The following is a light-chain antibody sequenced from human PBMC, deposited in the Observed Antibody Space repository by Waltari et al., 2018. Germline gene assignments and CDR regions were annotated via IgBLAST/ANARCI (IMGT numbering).Light chain of an antibody. CDR1: SNNIGSFIV. V-gene: IGLV2-23*01. J-gene: IGLJ1*01. CDR3: SSYPHSYTFV. CDR2: EDN. Sequence: QSALTQPDSVSGSPGQSITISCTGTSNNIGSFIVVSWYRQYPGKAPKLILDEDNQRPAGVSTLFSGSTSGKTASLTISGLQAEDEADYFCSSYPHSYTFVFGTGTKVTVL.